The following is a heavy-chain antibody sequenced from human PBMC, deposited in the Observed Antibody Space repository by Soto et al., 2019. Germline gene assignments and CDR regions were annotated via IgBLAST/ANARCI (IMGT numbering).Heavy chain of an antibody. D-gene: IGHD3-22*01. CDR3: ARGPPMIH. CDR1: GGSISSGGYS. Sequence: SETLSLTCAVSGGSISSGGYSWSWIRQPPGKGLEWIGYIYYSGSTYYNPSLKSRVTISVDTSKNQFSLKLSSVTAADTAVYYCARGPPMIHWGQGTLVTVSS. V-gene: IGHV4-31*11. CDR2: IYYSGST. J-gene: IGHJ4*02.